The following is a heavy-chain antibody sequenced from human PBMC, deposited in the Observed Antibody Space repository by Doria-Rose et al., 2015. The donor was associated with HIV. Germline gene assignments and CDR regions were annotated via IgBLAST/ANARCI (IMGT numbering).Heavy chain of an antibody. V-gene: IGHV2-26*01. J-gene: IGHJ4*02. Sequence: QVTLKESGPVLVKPTETLTPTCTVSGVSLSSPGMGVSWIRQPPGKALEWLANIFSDDERSYTTSLKSRLTISRGTSKSQVVLTMTGMDPVDTATYYCARIKSSRWYHKYYFDFWGQGTLVIVSA. CDR3: ARIKSSRWYHKYYFDF. D-gene: IGHD6-13*01. CDR1: GVSLSSPGMG. CDR2: IFSDDER.